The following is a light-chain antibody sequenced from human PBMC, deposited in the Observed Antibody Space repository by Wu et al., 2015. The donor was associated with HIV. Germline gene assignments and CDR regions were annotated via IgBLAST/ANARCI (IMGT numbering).Light chain of an antibody. CDR3: QQRSNWPLLT. J-gene: IGKJ4*01. Sequence: EIVLTQSPGTLSLSPGERATLSCRASQSVSSSYLAWYRQKPGQAPRLLIYGASSRATGIPDRFSGSGSGTDFTLTISSLEPEDFAVYYCQQRSNWPLLTFGGGTKVEIK. CDR2: GAS. CDR1: QSVSSSY. V-gene: IGKV3D-20*02.